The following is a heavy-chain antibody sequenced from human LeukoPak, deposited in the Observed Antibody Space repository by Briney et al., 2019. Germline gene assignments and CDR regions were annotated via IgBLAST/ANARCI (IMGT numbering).Heavy chain of an antibody. V-gene: IGHV1-2*02. CDR1: GFTFTDYY. D-gene: IGHD5-12*01. CDR3: ARDAPGSGYGSYYFDH. Sequence: GASVKVSCRASGFTFTDYYMHWVRQAPGQGLEWMGWIKPNSGGTNYAQKFQGRVAMTRDTSISTAYMELGGLTSDDTAVYYCARDAPGSGYGSYYFDHWGQGTLVTVSS. CDR2: IKPNSGGT. J-gene: IGHJ4*02.